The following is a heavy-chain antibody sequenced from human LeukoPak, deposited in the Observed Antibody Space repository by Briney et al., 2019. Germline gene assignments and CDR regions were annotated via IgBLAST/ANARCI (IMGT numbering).Heavy chain of an antibody. CDR3: ARVAAAALDY. J-gene: IGHJ4*02. CDR1: GFTFSDYS. D-gene: IGHD6-13*01. Sequence: PGGSLRLSCAASGFTFSDYSMTWIRQAPGKGLEWVSYISSRGGTIYYADSVKGRFTISRDYPNNSLYLQTASLRAEDTAVYYCARVAAAALDYWGQGSLVTVSS. V-gene: IGHV3-11*01. CDR2: ISSRGGTI.